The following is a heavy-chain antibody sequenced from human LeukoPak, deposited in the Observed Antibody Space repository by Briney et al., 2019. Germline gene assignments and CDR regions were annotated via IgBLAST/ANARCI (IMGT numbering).Heavy chain of an antibody. D-gene: IGHD5-18*01. Sequence: SETLSLTCTVSDGSISSYHWSWIRQPAGKGLEWIGYIYYTGATYYNPSLKSRVTISLDTSKNQFSLKLSSVTAADAAVYYCARAGYSYGTGYYFDYWGQGALVTVSS. CDR1: DGSISSYH. J-gene: IGHJ4*02. CDR2: IYYTGAT. CDR3: ARAGYSYGTGYYFDY. V-gene: IGHV4-59*01.